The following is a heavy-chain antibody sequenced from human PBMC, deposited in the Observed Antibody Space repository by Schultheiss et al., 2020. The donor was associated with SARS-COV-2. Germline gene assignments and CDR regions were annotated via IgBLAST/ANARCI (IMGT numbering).Heavy chain of an antibody. CDR2: ISSSSSTI. V-gene: IGHV3-48*02. D-gene: IGHD2-15*01. CDR3: ARGSMRTVVVALNDP. CDR1: GFTFSSYS. Sequence: GGSLRLSCAASGFTFSSYSMNWVRQAPGKGLEWVSYISSSSSTIYYADSVKGRFTISRDNAKNSLYLQMNSLRDEDTAVYYCARGSMRTVVVALNDPWGQGTLVTVSS. J-gene: IGHJ5*02.